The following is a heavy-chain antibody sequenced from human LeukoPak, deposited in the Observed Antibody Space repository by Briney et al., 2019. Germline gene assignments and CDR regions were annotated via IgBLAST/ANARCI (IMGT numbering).Heavy chain of an antibody. Sequence: SETLSLTCAVYGGSFSGYYWSWIRQPPRKGLDWVGEINHSGSSNYNPSLKSRVTISVDPSKNQFSLKLSSVTAADTAVYYCASVELGYCSGGSCSGALSFDYWGQGTLVTVSS. CDR3: ASVELGYCSGGSCSGALSFDY. V-gene: IGHV4-34*01. CDR1: GGSFSGYY. CDR2: INHSGSS. D-gene: IGHD2-15*01. J-gene: IGHJ4*02.